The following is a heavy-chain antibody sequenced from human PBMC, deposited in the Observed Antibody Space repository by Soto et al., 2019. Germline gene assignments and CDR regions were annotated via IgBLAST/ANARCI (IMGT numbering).Heavy chain of an antibody. CDR3: ARECGGDCYYGAFDI. V-gene: IGHV3-30-3*01. J-gene: IGHJ3*02. D-gene: IGHD2-21*02. Sequence: PGGSLRLSCAASGFTFSSYAMHWVRQAPGKGLEWVAVISYDGSNKYYADSVKGRFTISRDNSKNTLYLQMNSLRAEDTAVYYCARECGGDCYYGAFDIWGQGTMVTGSS. CDR1: GFTFSSYA. CDR2: ISYDGSNK.